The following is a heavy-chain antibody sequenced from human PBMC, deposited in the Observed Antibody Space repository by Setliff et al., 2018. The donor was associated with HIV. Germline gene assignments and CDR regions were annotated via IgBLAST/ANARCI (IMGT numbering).Heavy chain of an antibody. CDR1: GGTFKNFA. Sequence: VKVSCKASGGTFKNFAINWVRQAPGQGLEWMGGTIPISGTAVYAQNFRGRVTVATDDSTNTAYMEISSLKSDDTAVYFCARVGGIELWNQAYFDYWGQGTLVTVSS. J-gene: IGHJ4*02. D-gene: IGHD1-1*01. V-gene: IGHV1-69*13. CDR3: ARVGGIELWNQAYFDY. CDR2: TIPISGTA.